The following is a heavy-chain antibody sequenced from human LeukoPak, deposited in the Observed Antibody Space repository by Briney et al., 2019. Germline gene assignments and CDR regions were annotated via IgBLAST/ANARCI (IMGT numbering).Heavy chain of an antibody. J-gene: IGHJ4*02. D-gene: IGHD6-13*01. CDR3: ARVGYTSSWSNFDY. V-gene: IGHV1-2*06. Sequence: GASVKVSCKASGGTFSSYAISWVRQAPGQGLEWMGRINPNGGDTNYAQKFQGRVTMARDTSISTAYMELGSLRSDDTAVYYCARVGYTSSWSNFDYWGQGTLVTVCS. CDR2: INPNGGDT. CDR1: GGTFSSYA.